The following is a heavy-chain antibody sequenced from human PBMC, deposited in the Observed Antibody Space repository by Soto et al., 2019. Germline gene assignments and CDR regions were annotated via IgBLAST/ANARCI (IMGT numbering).Heavy chain of an antibody. CDR3: AKEKGIQLWSLGPMDA. J-gene: IGHJ6*04. CDR1: GFTFDDYT. V-gene: IGHV3-9*01. Sequence: DVQLVESGGGLVQPGRSLRLSCAASGFTFDDYTIHLVRQAPGKGLEWVSGISGNSAKIGYADSVKGRFTISRDNAENSAYLQLNSLRPEDTALYYGAKEKGIQLWSLGPMDAWGTATTVTVSP. D-gene: IGHD5-18*01. CDR2: ISGNSAKI.